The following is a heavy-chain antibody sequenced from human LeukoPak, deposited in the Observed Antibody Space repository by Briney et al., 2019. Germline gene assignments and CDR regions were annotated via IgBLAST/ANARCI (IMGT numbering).Heavy chain of an antibody. CDR1: GFTFSSYA. D-gene: IGHD7-27*01. CDR3: AKNIRQLGNYYYYMDV. V-gene: IGHV3-23*01. Sequence: GGSLGLSCAASGFTFSSYAMSWVRQAPGKGLEYVSSISGTGVNTFYADSVKGRFTMSRDNSKNTLYLQMNSLRAEDTAIYYCAKNIRQLGNYYYYMDVWGKGTTVTVSS. CDR2: ISGTGVNT. J-gene: IGHJ6*03.